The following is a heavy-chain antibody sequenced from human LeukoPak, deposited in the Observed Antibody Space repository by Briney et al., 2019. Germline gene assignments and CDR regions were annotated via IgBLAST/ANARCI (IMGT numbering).Heavy chain of an antibody. D-gene: IGHD4-17*01. CDR3: ARAATATVTTPHARYYYYYMDV. CDR1: GGSFSGYY. CDR2: INHSGST. V-gene: IGHV4-34*01. J-gene: IGHJ6*03. Sequence: SETLSLTCAVYGGSFSGYYWSWIRQPPGKGLEWIGEINHSGSTNYNPSLKSRVTISVDTSKNQFSLKLSSVTAADTAVYYCARAATATVTTPHARYYYYYMDVWGKGTTVAVSS.